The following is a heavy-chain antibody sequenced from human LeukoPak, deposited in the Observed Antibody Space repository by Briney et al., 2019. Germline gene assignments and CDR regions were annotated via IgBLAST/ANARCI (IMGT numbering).Heavy chain of an antibody. J-gene: IGHJ4*02. CDR3: ARDLGSSSPYYFDY. Sequence: SETLSLTCTVSGGSISPYYWNWIRQPPGKGLEWIGYIYYSGSTNYNPSLKSRVTISVDTSKNQFSLKLSSVTAADTAVYYCARDLGSSSPYYFDYWGQGTLVTVSS. D-gene: IGHD6-6*01. CDR2: IYYSGST. CDR1: GGSISPYY. V-gene: IGHV4-59*12.